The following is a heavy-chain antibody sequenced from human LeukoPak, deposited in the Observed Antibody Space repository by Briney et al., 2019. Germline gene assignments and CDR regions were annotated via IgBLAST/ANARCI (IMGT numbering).Heavy chain of an antibody. J-gene: IGHJ4*02. CDR1: GFTFSSYA. V-gene: IGHV3-23*01. Sequence: GGSLRLSCAASGFTFSSYAMSWVRQAPGKGLEWVSAISGSGGSTYYADSVKGRLTISRDNSQNTLYLQMNSLRAEDTAVYYCAKFGGRVGANDYWGQGTLVTVSS. CDR3: AKFGGRVGANDY. D-gene: IGHD1-26*01. CDR2: ISGSGGST.